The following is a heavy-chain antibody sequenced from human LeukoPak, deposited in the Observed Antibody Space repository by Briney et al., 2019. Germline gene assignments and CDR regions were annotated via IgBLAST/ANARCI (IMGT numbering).Heavy chain of an antibody. CDR1: GFTFSSSE. CDR3: TRPGRSVTQGY. V-gene: IGHV3-48*03. Sequence: PGRSLRLSCAASGFTFSSSEMNWVRQAPGKGLDWVASISSGAGSIYYADSVKGRFTISRDNAKNSLFLQMNSLRAEDTAVYYCTRPGRSVTQGYWGQGTMVTVSP. CDR2: ISSGAGSI. J-gene: IGHJ4*02. D-gene: IGHD3-10*01.